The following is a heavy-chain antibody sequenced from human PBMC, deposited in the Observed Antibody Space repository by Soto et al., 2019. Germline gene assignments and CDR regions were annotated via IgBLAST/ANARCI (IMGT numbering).Heavy chain of an antibody. CDR2: VKSKNDGGTT. J-gene: IGHJ4*01. CDR3: TTDSHITTITVRFAY. D-gene: IGHD3-22*01. Sequence: GGSLRLSCAASGFTFSNTWINWVRQTPGRGLEWVGRVKSKNDGGTTDFAAPAKGRFAISRDDSKNMVYLEMNSLQTEDTAMYYCTTDSHITTITVRFAYWGHGTLVTVSS. V-gene: IGHV3-15*07. CDR1: GFTFSNTW.